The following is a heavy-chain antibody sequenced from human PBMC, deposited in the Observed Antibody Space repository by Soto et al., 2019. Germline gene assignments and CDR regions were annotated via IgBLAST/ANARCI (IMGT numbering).Heavy chain of an antibody. CDR1: GGSFGCYY. D-gene: IGHD3-22*01. J-gene: IGHJ6*02. Sequence: PSETLSLTCSVSGGSFGCYYWSWIRQPPGKGLEWIGYVYYSGSTDYNPSLKSRVTISIDTSKNQFSLKLTSVTAADTAVYYCARAVVVGAGTQTYYYYGMDVWGQGTTVTVSS. CDR2: VYYSGST. V-gene: IGHV4-59*01. CDR3: ARAVVVGAGTQTYYYYGMDV.